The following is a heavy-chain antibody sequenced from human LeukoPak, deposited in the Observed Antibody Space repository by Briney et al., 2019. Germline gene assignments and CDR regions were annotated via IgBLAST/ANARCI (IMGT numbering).Heavy chain of an antibody. V-gene: IGHV1-46*01. CDR3: ARSRYSNYGGF. J-gene: IGHJ4*02. CDR2: INPSGGST. D-gene: IGHD4-11*01. Sequence: GASVKVSCKASGYTFTSYYMHWVRQAPGQGLEWMGIINPSGGSTSYAQKFQGRVTMTTDTSTSTAYMELRSLRSDDTAVYYCARSRYSNYGGFWGQGTLVTVSS. CDR1: GYTFTSYY.